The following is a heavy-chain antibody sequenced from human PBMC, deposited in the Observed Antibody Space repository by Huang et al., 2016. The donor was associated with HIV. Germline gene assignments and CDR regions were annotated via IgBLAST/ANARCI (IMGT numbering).Heavy chain of an antibody. CDR3: ARERMMSWLDDHDAFDI. CDR2: IKHRGSN. V-gene: IGHV4-34*01. J-gene: IGHJ3*02. D-gene: IGHD1-1*01. Sequence: QVQLQQWGAGLLKPSETLSLTCAVYGGSFSVYYGSWSRQPPGRGREWLGEIKHRGSNNYNPSLKSRLTIAVDTSKNQFSLKLSSVTAADTAVYYCARERMMSWLDDHDAFDIWGQGTMVTVSS. CDR1: GGSFSVYY.